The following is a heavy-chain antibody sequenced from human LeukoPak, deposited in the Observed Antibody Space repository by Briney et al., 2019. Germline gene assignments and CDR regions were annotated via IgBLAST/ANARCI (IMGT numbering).Heavy chain of an antibody. J-gene: IGHJ4*02. CDR3: ARSAYSSGWSSHFDY. V-gene: IGHV1-2*04. Sequence: ASVKVSCKASGYTFTGYYMHWVRQAPGQGLEWMGWINPNSGGTNYAQKFQGWVTKTRDTSISTAYMELSRLRSDDTAVYYCARSAYSSGWSSHFDYWGQGTLVTVSS. CDR2: INPNSGGT. CDR1: GYTFTGYY. D-gene: IGHD6-19*01.